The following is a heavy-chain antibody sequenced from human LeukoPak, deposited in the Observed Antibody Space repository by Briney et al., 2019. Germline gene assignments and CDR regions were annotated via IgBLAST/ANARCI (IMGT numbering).Heavy chain of an antibody. V-gene: IGHV1-18*01. D-gene: IGHD2-15*01. CDR3: ARGYCTGDSCSGAWFDP. J-gene: IGHJ5*02. Sequence: GASVKASSKASGYTFTSYGISWVRQAPGHGLEWMGWISAYNGNTNYAQKLQGRVTMTTDTSTSTAYMELMSLRSEDTAVYYCARGYCTGDSCSGAWFDPWGRGTLVTVSS. CDR2: ISAYNGNT. CDR1: GYTFTSYG.